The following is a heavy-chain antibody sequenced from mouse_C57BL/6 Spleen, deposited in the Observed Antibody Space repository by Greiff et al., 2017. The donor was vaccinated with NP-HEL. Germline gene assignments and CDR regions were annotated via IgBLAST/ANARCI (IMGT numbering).Heavy chain of an antibody. V-gene: IGHV5-15*04. CDR2: ISNLAYSI. Sequence: EVMLVESGGGLVQPGGSLKLSCAASGFTFSDYGMAWVRQAPRKGPEWVAFISNLAYSIYYADTVTGRFTISRENAKNTLYLEMSSLRSEDTAMYYCARQAMMDWYFDVWGTGTTVTVSS. CDR3: ARQAMMDWYFDV. J-gene: IGHJ1*03. D-gene: IGHD2-3*01. CDR1: GFTFSDYG.